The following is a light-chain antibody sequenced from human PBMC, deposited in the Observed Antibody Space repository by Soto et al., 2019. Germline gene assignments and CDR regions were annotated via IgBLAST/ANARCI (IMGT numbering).Light chain of an antibody. V-gene: IGKV3-20*01. Sequence: EIVLTQSPGTLSLSPGERATLSCRASQSIPNSYLSWYQHKPGQAPRLLIHGASSRATGTPDRFSGSGSGTDFTLLIDRLEPEDFALYYCLQYGSTPGKFGQGTKVDLK. CDR2: GAS. CDR3: LQYGSTPGK. CDR1: QSIPNSY. J-gene: IGKJ1*01.